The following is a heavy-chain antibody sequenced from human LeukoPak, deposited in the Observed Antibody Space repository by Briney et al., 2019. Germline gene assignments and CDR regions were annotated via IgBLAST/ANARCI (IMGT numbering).Heavy chain of an antibody. CDR2: ISSSGSTI. Sequence: GGSLRLSCAASGFTFSSYEMNWVRQAPGKGLEWVSYISSSGSTIYYADSVKGRFTISRGNAKNALYLQMNSLRAEDTAVYYCARALIGWFGELTKDGSGAFDIWGQGTMVTASS. CDR1: GFTFSSYE. V-gene: IGHV3-48*03. J-gene: IGHJ3*02. CDR3: ARALIGWFGELTKDGSGAFDI. D-gene: IGHD3-10*01.